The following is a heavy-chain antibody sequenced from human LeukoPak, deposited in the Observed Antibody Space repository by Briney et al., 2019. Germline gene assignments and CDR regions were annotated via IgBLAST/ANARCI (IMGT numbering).Heavy chain of an antibody. CDR1: GFTFSSYS. Sequence: GGTLRLSCAASGFTFSSYSMHWVRQAPDKGLEWVAVISYDGSIEYYADSVKGRFSISRDTPKSTLFLQMNRLRDEDRAVYYCARQDGSLDCWGQGTLVTVSS. CDR3: ARQDGSLDC. V-gene: IGHV3-30-3*01. CDR2: ISYDGSIE. J-gene: IGHJ4*02. D-gene: IGHD1-26*01.